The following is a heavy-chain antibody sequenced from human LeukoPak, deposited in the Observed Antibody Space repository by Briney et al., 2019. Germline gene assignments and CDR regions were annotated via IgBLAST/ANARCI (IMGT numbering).Heavy chain of an antibody. CDR1: GFTFSSYW. CDR3: ARDKLQGRVPTFWY. CDR2: IKQDGSEK. D-gene: IGHD3-16*01. Sequence: GGSLRLSCAASGFTFSSYWMSWVRQAPGKGLEWVANIKQDGSEKYYVDSVKGRFTISRDNAKNSLYPQMNSLRAEDTAVYYCARDKLQGRVPTFWYWGQGTLVTVSS. V-gene: IGHV3-7*01. J-gene: IGHJ4*02.